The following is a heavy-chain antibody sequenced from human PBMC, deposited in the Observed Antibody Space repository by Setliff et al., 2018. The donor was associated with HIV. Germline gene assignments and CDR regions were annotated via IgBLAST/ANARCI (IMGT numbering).Heavy chain of an antibody. CDR1: GDSIISGSYY. D-gene: IGHD3-3*01. J-gene: IGHJ5*02. CDR2: IYNGGAS. Sequence: KASETLSLTCTVTGDSIISGSYYWAWIRQPPGKGLEWIGTIYNGGASHYNPSLKSRVIIFLDPSKNQFSLELTSVTAADTAVYYCAREAPSEPTRYYNFWSGYPDWFDPWGPGTLVTSPQ. CDR3: AREAPSEPTRYYNFWSGYPDWFDP. V-gene: IGHV4-39*07.